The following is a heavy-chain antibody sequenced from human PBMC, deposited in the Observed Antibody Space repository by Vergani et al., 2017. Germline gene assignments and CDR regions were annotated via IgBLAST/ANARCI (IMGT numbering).Heavy chain of an antibody. J-gene: IGHJ5*02. V-gene: IGHV3-48*03. CDR1: GFTFSSYE. D-gene: IGHD3-3*01. CDR3: ARGLDFWSGYYPEFDP. Sequence: EVQLVESGGGLVKPGGSLRLSCAASGFTFSSYEMNWVRQAPGKGLEWVSYISSSGSTIYYADSVKGRFTISRNNAKNSLYLQMNSLRAEDTAVYYCARGLDFWSGYYPEFDPWGQGTLVTVSS. CDR2: ISSSGSTI.